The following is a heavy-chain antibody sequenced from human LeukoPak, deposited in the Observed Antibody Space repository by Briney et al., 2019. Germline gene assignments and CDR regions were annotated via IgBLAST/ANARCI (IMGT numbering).Heavy chain of an antibody. J-gene: IGHJ4*02. CDR1: GYAFPGYY. Sequence: ASVKVSCKASGYAFPGYYMHWVRQAPGQGLEWMGWINPNSGGTNYAQKFQGRVTMTRDTSISTAYMELSRLRSDDTAVYYCAREHSSSSGKVFDYWGQGTLVTVSS. CDR2: INPNSGGT. V-gene: IGHV1-2*02. CDR3: AREHSSSSGKVFDY. D-gene: IGHD6-6*01.